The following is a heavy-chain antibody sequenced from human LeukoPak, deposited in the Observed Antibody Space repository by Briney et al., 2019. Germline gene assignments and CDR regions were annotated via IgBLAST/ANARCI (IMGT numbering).Heavy chain of an antibody. CDR1: GYTLTELS. CDR3: ARRGYSSSWYMATHYYYYYYMDV. V-gene: IGHV1-24*01. D-gene: IGHD6-13*01. J-gene: IGHJ6*03. CDR2: FDPEDGET. Sequence: ASVKVSCKVSGYTLTELSMHWVRQAPGKGLEWMGGFDPEDGETVYAQKFQGRVTMTRDTSISTAYMELSRLRSDDTAVYYCARRGYSSSWYMATHYYYYYYMDVWGKGTTVTVSS.